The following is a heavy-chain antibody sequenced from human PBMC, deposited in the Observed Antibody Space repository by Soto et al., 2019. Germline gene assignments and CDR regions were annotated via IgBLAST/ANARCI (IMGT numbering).Heavy chain of an antibody. CDR1: GGSISSTNW. V-gene: IGHV4-4*02. D-gene: IGHD2-21*01. CDR3: ATLPPRLVVALLPRPT. Sequence: QVQLRESGPGLVKTSGTLSLTCVVSGGSISSTNWWTWVRQPPGKGLEWIGEIYHSGSPTFSPSLRGRATSSVDKSNNQLSLRLRSVTAADTAVYYCATLPPRLVVALLPRPTWGQGILVTVSS. CDR2: IYHSGSP. J-gene: IGHJ5*02.